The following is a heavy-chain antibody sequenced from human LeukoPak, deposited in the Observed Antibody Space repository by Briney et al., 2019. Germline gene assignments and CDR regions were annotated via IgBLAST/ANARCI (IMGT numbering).Heavy chain of an antibody. CDR3: AKEHRAVSITMIVVVINPFDY. CDR2: ISSSSSTI. CDR1: GFTFSSYS. J-gene: IGHJ4*02. D-gene: IGHD3-22*01. V-gene: IGHV3-48*01. Sequence: TGGSLRLSCAASGFTFSSYSMNWVRQAPGKGLEWVSYISSSSSTIYYADSVKGRFTISRDNSKNTLYLQMNSLRAEDTAVYYCAKEHRAVSITMIVVVINPFDYWGQGTLVTVSS.